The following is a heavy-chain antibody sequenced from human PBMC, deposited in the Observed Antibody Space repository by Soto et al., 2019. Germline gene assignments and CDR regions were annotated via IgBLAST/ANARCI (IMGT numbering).Heavy chain of an antibody. D-gene: IGHD2-8*02. CDR3: SRVPSCNVDCTGGTCSFDI. V-gene: IGHV1-69*01. J-gene: IGHJ4*02. CDR2: IIPVFGTT. CDR1: GAGDTFSKNA. Sequence: QVQLVQSGAEVRKPGSSVKVSCKASGAGDTFSKNAIHWVRQATGQGLEWVGGIIPVFGTTKYAPKFQGRVTLPADGSWSTAYMELTSLRSEDTAMYYCSRVPSCNVDCTGGTCSFDIWAQGTMVTVAS.